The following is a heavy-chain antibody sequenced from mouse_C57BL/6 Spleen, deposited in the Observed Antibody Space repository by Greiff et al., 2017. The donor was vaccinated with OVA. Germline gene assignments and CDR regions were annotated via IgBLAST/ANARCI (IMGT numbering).Heavy chain of an antibody. V-gene: IGHV1-53*01. CDR3: TRAVRRLYAMDY. CDR1: GYTFTSYW. J-gene: IGHJ4*01. Sequence: QVQLQQPGAELVKPGASVKLSCKASGYTFTSYWMHWVKQRPGQGLEWIGNINPSNGDTNYNEKFKSKATLTVDKSSSTAYMQLSSLTSEDSAVYYCTRAVRRLYAMDYWGQGTSVTVSS. CDR2: INPSNGDT. D-gene: IGHD1-2*01.